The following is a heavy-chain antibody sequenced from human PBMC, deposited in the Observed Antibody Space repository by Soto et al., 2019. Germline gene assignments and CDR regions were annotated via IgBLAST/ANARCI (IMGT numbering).Heavy chain of an antibody. Sequence: SETLSLTCTVSGGSISSDGYYWSWIRQHPGKGLEWIGYIFNSGSAYYSPSLKSRVTISVDTSKNQLSLWLSSVTAADTAVYYCARGAVTNLYYCSYGMDVWGQGTTVTVSS. D-gene: IGHD4-4*01. J-gene: IGHJ6*02. CDR2: IFNSGSA. CDR1: GGSISSDGYY. V-gene: IGHV4-31*03. CDR3: ARGAVTNLYYCSYGMDV.